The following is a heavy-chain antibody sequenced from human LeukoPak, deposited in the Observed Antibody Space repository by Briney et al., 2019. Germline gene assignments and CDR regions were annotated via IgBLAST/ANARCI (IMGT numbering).Heavy chain of an antibody. CDR1: GGSISSSSYY. V-gene: IGHV4-39*01. CDR2: IYYSGST. Sequence: SETLSLTCTVSGGSISSSSYYWGWIRQPPGKGLEWIGRIYYSGSTYYNPSLKSRVTISVDTSKNQFSLKLSSVTAADTAVYYCARRRWRYYDFWSGRRPHNWFDPWGQGTLVTVSS. CDR3: ARRRWRYYDFWSGRRPHNWFDP. D-gene: IGHD3-3*01. J-gene: IGHJ5*02.